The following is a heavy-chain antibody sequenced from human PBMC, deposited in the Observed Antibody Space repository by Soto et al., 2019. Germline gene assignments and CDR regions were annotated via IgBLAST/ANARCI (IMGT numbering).Heavy chain of an antibody. CDR3: ARQHRGYSYGPLDY. CDR1: GGSISSSSYY. V-gene: IGHV4-39*01. D-gene: IGHD5-18*01. J-gene: IGHJ4*02. Sequence: SETLSLTRTVSGGSISSSSYYWGWIRQPPGKGLEWIGSIYYSGSTYYNPSLKSRVTISVDTSKNQFSLKLSSVTAADTAVYYCARQHRGYSYGPLDYWGQGTLVTVSS. CDR2: IYYSGST.